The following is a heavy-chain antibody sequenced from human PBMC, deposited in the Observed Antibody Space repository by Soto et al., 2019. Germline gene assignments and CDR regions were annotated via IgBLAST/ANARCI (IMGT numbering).Heavy chain of an antibody. CDR2: ISSSSSYI. Sequence: PGGSLRLSCAASGFTFSSYSMNWVRQAPGKGLEWVSSISSSSSYIYYADSVKGRFTISRDNAKNSLYLQMNSLRAEDTAVYYCAREKYSSSYYYGMDVWGQGTTVTVSS. J-gene: IGHJ6*02. CDR3: AREKYSSSYYYGMDV. D-gene: IGHD6-6*01. V-gene: IGHV3-21*01. CDR1: GFTFSSYS.